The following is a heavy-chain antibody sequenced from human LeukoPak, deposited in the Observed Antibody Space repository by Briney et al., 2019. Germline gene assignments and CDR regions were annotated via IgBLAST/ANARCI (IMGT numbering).Heavy chain of an antibody. CDR1: GGTFNSYG. D-gene: IGHD5-12*01. V-gene: IGHV1-69*10. CDR2: IIPILGTA. J-gene: IGHJ6*03. CDR3: ARGARPPHYYYYMDV. Sequence: ASVKVSCKASGGTFNSYGITWVRQAPGQGLEWMGGIIPILGTANCAQKFQGRVTITADKSTSTAYMELSSLRSEDTAVYYCARGARPPHYYYYMDVWGKGTTVTVSS.